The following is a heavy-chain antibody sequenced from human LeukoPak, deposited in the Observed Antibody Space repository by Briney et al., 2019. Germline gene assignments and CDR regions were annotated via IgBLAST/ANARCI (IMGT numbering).Heavy chain of an antibody. CDR1: GFTFSSYA. CDR3: ARAPAAAGTQTSGRFDP. Sequence: GGSLRLSCAASGFTFSSYAMSWVRQAPGKGLEWVSAISGSGGSTYYADSVKGRFTISRDNSKNTLYLQMNSLRAEDTAVYYCARAPAAAGTQTSGRFDPWGQGTLVTVSS. CDR2: ISGSGGST. V-gene: IGHV3-23*01. J-gene: IGHJ5*02. D-gene: IGHD6-13*01.